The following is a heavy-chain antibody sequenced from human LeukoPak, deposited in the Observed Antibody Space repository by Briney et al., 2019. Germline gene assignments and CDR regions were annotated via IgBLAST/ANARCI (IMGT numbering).Heavy chain of an antibody. V-gene: IGHV3-21*04. D-gene: IGHD6-19*01. Sequence: KPGGSLRLSCAASGFTFSSYSMNWVRQAPGKGLEWVSSISSRSSNLYYADSVKGRFTISRDNAKNSLYLQMNSLRAEDTAVYYCAKPPHGQWLAFDYWGQGTLVTVSS. CDR1: GFTFSSYS. J-gene: IGHJ4*02. CDR2: ISSRSSNL. CDR3: AKPPHGQWLAFDY.